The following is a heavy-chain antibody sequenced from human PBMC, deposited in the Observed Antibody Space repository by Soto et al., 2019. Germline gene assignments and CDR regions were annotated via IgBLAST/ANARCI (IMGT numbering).Heavy chain of an antibody. CDR2: MNPNSGNT. Sequence: GASVKVSCKASGYTFTSYDINWVRQATGQGREWMGWMNPNSGNTGYAQKFQGRVTMTRNTSISTAYMELNSLRAEDTAVYYCARDNSRITIFGVVSYYYGMDVWGQGTTVTVSS. CDR1: GYTFTSYD. D-gene: IGHD3-3*01. J-gene: IGHJ6*02. CDR3: ARDNSRITIFGVVSYYYGMDV. V-gene: IGHV1-8*01.